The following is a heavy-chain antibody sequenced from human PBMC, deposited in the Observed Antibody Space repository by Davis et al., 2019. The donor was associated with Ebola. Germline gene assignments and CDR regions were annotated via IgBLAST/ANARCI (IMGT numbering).Heavy chain of an antibody. Sequence: MPSETLSLTCAVYGGSFSGYYWSWIRQPPGKGLEWIGEINHSGSTNYNPSLKSRVTISVDKSKNQFSLKLSSVTAADTAVYYCARLTSKANYYYYGMDVWGQGTTVTVSS. CDR2: INHSGST. J-gene: IGHJ6*02. CDR1: GGSFSGYY. CDR3: ARLTSKANYYYYGMDV. V-gene: IGHV4-34*01.